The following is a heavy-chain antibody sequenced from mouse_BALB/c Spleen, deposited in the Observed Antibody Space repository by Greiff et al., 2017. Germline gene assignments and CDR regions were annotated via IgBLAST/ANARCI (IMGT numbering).Heavy chain of an antibody. Sequence: EVQLVESGGGLVQPGGSRKLSCAASGFTFSSFGMHWVRQAPEKGLEWVAYISSGSSTIYYADTVKGRFTISRDNPKNTLFLQMTSLRSEDTAMYYCARCITTVVATRGYAMDYWGQGTSVTVSS. D-gene: IGHD1-1*01. CDR3: ARCITTVVATRGYAMDY. CDR1: GFTFSSFG. J-gene: IGHJ4*01. V-gene: IGHV5-17*02. CDR2: ISSGSSTI.